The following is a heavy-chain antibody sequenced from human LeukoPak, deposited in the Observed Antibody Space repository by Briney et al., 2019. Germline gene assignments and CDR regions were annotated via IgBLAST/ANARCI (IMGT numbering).Heavy chain of an antibody. Sequence: SETLSLTCSVSGGSISGYYWSWIRQPPGKGLEWIGYINYIGSTNYNPSLKSRVTMSVDTSKNQFSLKLSSVTAADTAVYYCARDGYYYDSSGSKRYFDYWGQGTLVTVSS. CDR2: INYIGST. D-gene: IGHD3-22*01. CDR3: ARDGYYYDSSGSKRYFDY. CDR1: GGSISGYY. V-gene: IGHV4-59*12. J-gene: IGHJ4*02.